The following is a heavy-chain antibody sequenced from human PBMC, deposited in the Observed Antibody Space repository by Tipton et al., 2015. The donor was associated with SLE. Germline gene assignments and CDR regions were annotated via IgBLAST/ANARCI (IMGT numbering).Heavy chain of an antibody. CDR3: ARDALLGAGRWFDP. J-gene: IGHJ5*02. CDR1: GFSFDRYA. CDR2: ISRSTKDI. V-gene: IGHV3-21*06. D-gene: IGHD1-26*01. Sequence: SLRLSCAASGFSFDRYAMNWVRQAPGKGLEWVSYISRSTKDIYYADSVKGRFTISRDNAKNSLYLQMNSLRAEDTAVYYCARDALLGAGRWFDPWGQGTLVTVSS.